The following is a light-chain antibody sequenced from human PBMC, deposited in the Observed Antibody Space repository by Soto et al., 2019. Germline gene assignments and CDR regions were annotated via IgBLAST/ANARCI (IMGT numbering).Light chain of an antibody. CDR1: QSVLYSSTDKNY. Sequence: DIVLTQSPDSLAVSLGERATINCKSSQSVLYSSTDKNYLAWYQQKPGQPPKLLIYWASARESGAPDRFSGSGSGTDFTLTISSLQAEDVAIYYYQQYYSLHRTFGQGTKVEVK. CDR3: QQYYSLHRT. CDR2: WAS. J-gene: IGKJ1*01. V-gene: IGKV4-1*01.